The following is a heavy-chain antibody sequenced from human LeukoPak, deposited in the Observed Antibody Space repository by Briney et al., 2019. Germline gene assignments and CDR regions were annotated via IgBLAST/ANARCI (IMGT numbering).Heavy chain of an antibody. CDR3: ARETAARDAFDI. V-gene: IGHV4-34*01. CDR1: GGSFSGYY. Sequence: SETLPLTCAVYGGSFSGYYWSWIRQPPGKGLEWIGEINHSGSTNYNPSLKSRVTISVDTSKNQFSLKLSSVTAADTAVYYCARETAARDAFDIWGQGTMVTVSS. D-gene: IGHD6-6*01. J-gene: IGHJ3*02. CDR2: INHSGST.